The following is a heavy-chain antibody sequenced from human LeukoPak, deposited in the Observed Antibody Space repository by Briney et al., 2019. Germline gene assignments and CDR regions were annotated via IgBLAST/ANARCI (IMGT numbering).Heavy chain of an antibody. J-gene: IGHJ6*02. CDR3: ARDKDMVRGIWNYYFGMDV. V-gene: IGHV3-48*03. D-gene: IGHD3-10*01. CDR2: ISSSGSTI. CDR1: GFTLSSYE. Sequence: GGSLRLSCAASGFTLSSYEMNWVRQAPGKGLEGVSYISSSGSTIYYADSVKGRFIISRDNAKNSLYLQMNSLRAEDTAVYYCARDKDMVRGIWNYYFGMDVWGQGTTVTVSS.